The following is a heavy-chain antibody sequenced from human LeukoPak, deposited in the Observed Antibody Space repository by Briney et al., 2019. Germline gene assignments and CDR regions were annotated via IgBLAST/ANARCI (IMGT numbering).Heavy chain of an antibody. CDR1: GFTFSGFW. CDR2: INSDGSEG. CDR3: ARSSYSSSSSV. D-gene: IGHD6-6*01. J-gene: IGHJ3*01. V-gene: IGHV3-7*03. Sequence: GGSLRLSCAVSGFTFSGFWMSWSRQAPGKGLEWVASINSDGSEGYYADVVKGRFTISRDNAKNSLYLQINSLRAEDTAVYYCARSSYSSSSSVWGQGTMVTASS.